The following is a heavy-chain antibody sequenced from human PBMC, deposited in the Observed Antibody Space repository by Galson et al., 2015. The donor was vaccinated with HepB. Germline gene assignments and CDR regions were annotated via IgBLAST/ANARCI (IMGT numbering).Heavy chain of an antibody. CDR2: IWYDGSNK. CDR1: GFTFSSYA. Sequence: SLRLSCAASGFTFSSYAMHWVRQAPGKGLEWVAVIWYDGSNKYYADSMKGRFTISRDNSKNTLYLQMDSLRAEDTAVYYCAKVDCSGTSCSYYFDSWGHGTLVTVSS. CDR3: AKVDCSGTSCSYYFDS. D-gene: IGHD2-2*01. V-gene: IGHV3-33*06. J-gene: IGHJ4*01.